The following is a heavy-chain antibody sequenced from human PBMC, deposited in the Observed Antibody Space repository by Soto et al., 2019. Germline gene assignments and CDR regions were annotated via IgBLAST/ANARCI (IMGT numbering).Heavy chain of an antibody. CDR2: IYYSGST. CDR1: GGSIISSSYC. V-gene: IGHV4-39*01. D-gene: IGHD2-21*02. Sequence: KASETLSLTGTVSGGSIISSSYCLGWIRERPWRGREWIGSIYYSGSTYYNPSLKSRVTISVDTSKNQFALKLSSVTAADTAVYYCARHYSDCLDYWGQGTLVTVSS. CDR3: ARHYSDCLDY. J-gene: IGHJ4*02.